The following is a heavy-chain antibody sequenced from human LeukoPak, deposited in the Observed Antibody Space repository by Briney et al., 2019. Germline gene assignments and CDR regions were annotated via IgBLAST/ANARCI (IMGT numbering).Heavy chain of an antibody. CDR1: GFTFSSFA. V-gene: IGHV3-23*01. D-gene: IGHD3-16*02. Sequence: PGGSLRLSCAASGFTFSSFAMSWVRQAPGKGLEWVSSISGSGESTYYADYVKGRFTVSRDNSKNTVNLQLNSLRAGDTAVYYCAKDAIGQYRPYYFDCWGQGTLVTVSS. CDR2: ISGSGEST. J-gene: IGHJ4*02. CDR3: AKDAIGQYRPYYFDC.